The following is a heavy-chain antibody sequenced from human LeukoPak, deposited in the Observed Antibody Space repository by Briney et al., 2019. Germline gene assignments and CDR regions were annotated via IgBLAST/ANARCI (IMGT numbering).Heavy chain of an antibody. D-gene: IGHD3-10*01. CDR3: AKESYYYGSGSYKDY. J-gene: IGHJ4*02. CDR2: ISGSGGST. V-gene: IGHV3-23*01. CDR1: GFTFSSYG. Sequence: QSGGSLRLSCAASGFTFSSYGMSWVRQAPGKGLEWVSAISGSGGSTYYADSVKGRFTISRDNSKNTLYLQMNSLRAEDTAVYYCAKESYYYGSGSYKDYWGQGTLVTVSS.